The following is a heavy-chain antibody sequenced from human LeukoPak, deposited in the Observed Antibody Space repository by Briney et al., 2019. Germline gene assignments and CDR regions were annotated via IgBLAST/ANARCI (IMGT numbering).Heavy chain of an antibody. Sequence: PGGSLRLSCAASGFTFSSYGMHWVRQAPGKGLEWVAVVSYDGSNKYYADSVKGRFTISRDNAKNTLYLQMNSLRVEDTAVYYCVSRILTSFDNWGQGTLVTVSS. D-gene: IGHD2/OR15-2a*01. CDR1: GFTFSSYG. V-gene: IGHV3-30*03. J-gene: IGHJ4*02. CDR2: VSYDGSNK. CDR3: VSRILTSFDN.